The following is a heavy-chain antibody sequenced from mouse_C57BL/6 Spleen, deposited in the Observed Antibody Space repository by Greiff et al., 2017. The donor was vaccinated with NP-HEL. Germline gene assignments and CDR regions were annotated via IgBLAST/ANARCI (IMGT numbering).Heavy chain of an antibody. D-gene: IGHD1-1*01. Sequence: EVQGVESGAELVKPGASVKLSCTASGFNIKDYYMHWVKQRTEQGLEWIGRIDPEDGETKYAPKFQGKATITADTSSNTAYLQLSSLTSEDTAVYYCVPITTVVAPFAYWGQGTLVTVSA. CDR3: VPITTVVAPFAY. V-gene: IGHV14-2*01. CDR1: GFNIKDYY. J-gene: IGHJ3*01. CDR2: IDPEDGET.